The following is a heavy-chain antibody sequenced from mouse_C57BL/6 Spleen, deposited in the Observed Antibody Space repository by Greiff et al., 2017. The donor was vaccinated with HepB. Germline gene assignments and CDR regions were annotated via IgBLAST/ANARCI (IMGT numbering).Heavy chain of an antibody. Sequence: EVHLVESGPELVKPGASVKIPCKASGYTFTDYNMDWVKQSHGKSLEWIGDINPNNGGTNYNQKFKGKATLTVDKSSSTAYMELRSLTSEDTAVYYCARGLRFYYAMDYWGQGTSVTVSS. CDR1: GYTFTDYN. V-gene: IGHV1-18*01. CDR2: INPNNGGT. D-gene: IGHD1-1*01. J-gene: IGHJ4*01. CDR3: ARGLRFYYAMDY.